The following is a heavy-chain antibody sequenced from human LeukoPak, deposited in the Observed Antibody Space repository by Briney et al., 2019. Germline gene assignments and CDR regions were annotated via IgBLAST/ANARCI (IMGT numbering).Heavy chain of an antibody. J-gene: IGHJ3*02. CDR3: ARVSSGVFDI. CDR1: GGSISSGGYY. CDR2: MYYSGST. V-gene: IGHV4-31*03. D-gene: IGHD2-15*01. Sequence: SETLSLTCTVSGGSISSGGYYWSWIRQHPGKGLEWIGYMYYSGSTYYNPSLKSRVTISLDTSKSQFSPKLSSVTAADTAVYYCARVSSGVFDIWGQGTMVTVSS.